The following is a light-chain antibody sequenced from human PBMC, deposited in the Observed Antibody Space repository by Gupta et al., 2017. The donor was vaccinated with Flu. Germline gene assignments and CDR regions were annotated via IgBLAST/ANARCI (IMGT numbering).Light chain of an antibody. Sequence: QPVVTQEPSLTVSPGGPVTLTCASSTGAVTSGYYPNWFQQQPGHAPRALIYSTSNKNSGTPDRFSGSLLAGTAALTLSGVQAVDEDEYYSLPDNGGAWVFGGGTKLTVL. CDR3: LPDNGGAWV. CDR2: STS. CDR1: TGAVTSGYY. V-gene: IGLV7-43*01. J-gene: IGLJ3*02.